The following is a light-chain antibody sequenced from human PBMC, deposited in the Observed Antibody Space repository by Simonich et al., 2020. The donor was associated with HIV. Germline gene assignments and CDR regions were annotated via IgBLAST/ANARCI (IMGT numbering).Light chain of an antibody. J-gene: IGKJ2*01. CDR3: QQYNSYPYT. CDR2: AAS. CDR1: QSISSY. Sequence: DIQMTQSPSSLSASVGDRVTITCLASQSISSYLNWYQQKPGKAPKLLIYAASSLQSGVPSRFSGSGSGTDFTLTISSLQPEDFATYYCQQYNSYPYTFGQGTKLEIK. V-gene: IGKV1-39*01.